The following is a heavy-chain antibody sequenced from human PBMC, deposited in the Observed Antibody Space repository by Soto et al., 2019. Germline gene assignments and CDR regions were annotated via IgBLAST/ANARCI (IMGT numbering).Heavy chain of an antibody. Sequence: GGSRRRSRAASGVTVSSSGMHGVRQATGKGLEWVSGIGSAGDPYYAGSVKGRFTISRENAKNSLYLQMNSLRAGDTAVYYCARWNWQQLAFDYWGQGTLVTVSS. D-gene: IGHD6-13*01. V-gene: IGHV3-13*05. CDR2: IGSAGDP. CDR1: GVTVSSSG. J-gene: IGHJ4*02. CDR3: ARWNWQQLAFDY.